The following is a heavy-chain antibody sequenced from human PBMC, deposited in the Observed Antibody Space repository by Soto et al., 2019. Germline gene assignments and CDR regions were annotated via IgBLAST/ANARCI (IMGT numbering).Heavy chain of an antibody. CDR2: IYYSGST. J-gene: IGHJ5*02. CDR3: ARYIAAAVNNWFDP. V-gene: IGHV4-31*03. Sequence: TLSLTCTVSGGSVSSGSYYWSWIRQHPGKGLEGIGYIYYSGSTYYNPSLKSRVTISVDTSKNQFSLQLSSVTAADTAVYYCARYIAAAVNNWFDPWGQGTLVTVSS. CDR1: GGSVSSGSYY. D-gene: IGHD6-13*01.